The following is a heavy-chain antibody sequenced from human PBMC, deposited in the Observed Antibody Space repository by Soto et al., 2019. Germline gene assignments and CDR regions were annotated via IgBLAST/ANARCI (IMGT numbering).Heavy chain of an antibody. V-gene: IGHV1-3*01. J-gene: IGHJ4*02. CDR2: INAGNGNT. Sequence: ASVKVSCKASGYTFTNYALHWVRRAPGHRLEWMGWINAGNGNTKYSQKFQGRVTITRDTSASTAYMELSSLRSEDTAVYYCARDLGGWPDYWGQGTLVTVSS. CDR1: GYTFTNYA. CDR3: ARDLGGWPDY. D-gene: IGHD2-15*01.